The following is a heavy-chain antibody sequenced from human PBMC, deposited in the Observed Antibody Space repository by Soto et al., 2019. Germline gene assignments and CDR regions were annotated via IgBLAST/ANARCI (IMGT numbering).Heavy chain of an antibody. CDR3: SRGYDSSGYHDNHIFDY. CDR1: GFNFDDYA. V-gene: IGHV3-49*03. CDR2: IRSKPYGGTT. Sequence: PGGSLRLSCTASGFNFDDYAVSWFRQAPGKGLEWVGYIRSKPYGGTTDFAASVKGRFAISRDDSNSVAYLQLNSLKTDDTGAYYCSRGYDSSGYHDNHIFDYWGQGNLVTVSS. J-gene: IGHJ4*02. D-gene: IGHD3-22*01.